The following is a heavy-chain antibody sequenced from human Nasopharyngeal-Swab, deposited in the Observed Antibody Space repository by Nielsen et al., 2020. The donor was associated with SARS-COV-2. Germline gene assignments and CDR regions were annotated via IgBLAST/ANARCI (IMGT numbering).Heavy chain of an antibody. V-gene: IGHV3-48*01. D-gene: IGHD3-22*01. CDR2: ISSSSSTI. J-gene: IGHJ6*02. CDR3: ARMGTYYYDLLYGMDV. Sequence: GGSLRLSCAASGFTFSSYSMNWIRQAPGKGLEWVSYISSSSSTIYYADSVKGRFTISRDNAKNSLYLQMNSLRAEDTAVYYCARMGTYYYDLLYGMDVWGQGTTVTVSS. CDR1: GFTFSSYS.